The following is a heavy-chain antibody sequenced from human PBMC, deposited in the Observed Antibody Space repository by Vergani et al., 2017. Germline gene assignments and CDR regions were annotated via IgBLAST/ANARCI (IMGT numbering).Heavy chain of an antibody. D-gene: IGHD3-10*01. V-gene: IGHV4-38-2*02. J-gene: IGHJ4*02. CDR3: ARGRQGSVAGYFDY. CDR2: IYHSGST. Sequence: QVQLQESGPGLVKPSETLSLTCTVSGYSISSGYYWGWIRQPPGKGLEWIGSIYHSGSTYYNPPLKSRVTISVDTSKNQFSLKLSSVTAADTAVYYCARGRQGSVAGYFDYWGQGTLVTVSS. CDR1: GYSISSGYY.